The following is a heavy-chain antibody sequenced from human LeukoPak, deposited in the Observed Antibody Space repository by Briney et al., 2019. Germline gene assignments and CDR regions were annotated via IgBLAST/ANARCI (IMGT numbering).Heavy chain of an antibody. CDR3: AKARRSSSCFDY. J-gene: IGHJ4*02. D-gene: IGHD6-13*01. CDR1: GFTLDDYA. V-gene: IGHV3-9*01. CDR2: ISWNSGSI. Sequence: GGSLRLSCAASGFTLDDYAMHWVRQAPGKGLEWVSGISWNSGSIGYADSMKGRFTISRDNAKNSLYLQMNSLRAEDTALYYCAKARRSSSCFDYWGQGTLVTVSS.